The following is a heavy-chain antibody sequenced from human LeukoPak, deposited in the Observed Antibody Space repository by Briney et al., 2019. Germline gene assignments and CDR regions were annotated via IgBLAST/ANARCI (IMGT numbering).Heavy chain of an antibody. CDR3: ARLGYCSGGSCYPDY. D-gene: IGHD2-15*01. CDR1: DGSISSSSYY. J-gene: IGHJ4*02. V-gene: IGHV4-39*01. Sequence: SETLSLTCTVSDGSISSSSYYWGWIRQPPGEGLEWIGSIYYSGSTYYNPSLKSRVTISVDTSKNQFSLKLSSVTAADTAVYYCARLGYCSGGSCYPDYWGQGTLVTVSS. CDR2: IYYSGST.